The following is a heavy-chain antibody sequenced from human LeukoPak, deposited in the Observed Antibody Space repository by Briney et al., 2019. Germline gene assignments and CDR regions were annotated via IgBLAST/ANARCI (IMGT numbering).Heavy chain of an antibody. CDR3: AKHDTVFGAAHFYMDV. V-gene: IGHV4-4*09. J-gene: IGHJ6*03. CDR1: GDSFSAYY. CDR2: IYSTGNT. D-gene: IGHD3-3*01. Sequence: SETLSLTCTVYGDSFSAYYCSWIRQPPGKGLEWVGYIYSTGNTNYNPSLKGRVTISLDTSKNQFSLNLSSVTAADTAVYYCAKHDTVFGAAHFYMDVWGKGTTVTVSS.